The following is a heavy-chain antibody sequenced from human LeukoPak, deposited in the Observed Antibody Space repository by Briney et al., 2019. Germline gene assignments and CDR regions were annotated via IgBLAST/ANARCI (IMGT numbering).Heavy chain of an antibody. CDR2: ISGSDGST. J-gene: IGHJ4*02. D-gene: IGHD1-26*01. CDR1: GFTFSSYA. V-gene: IGHV3-23*01. CDR3: AKGVSLVETTSFDY. Sequence: PGGSLRLSCAASGFTFSSYAMSWVRQAPGKGLEWVSTISGSDGSTNYADSVKGRFTISRDNSKNTLYLQMNSLRAEDTAVYYCAKGVSLVETTSFDYWGQGILVTVSS.